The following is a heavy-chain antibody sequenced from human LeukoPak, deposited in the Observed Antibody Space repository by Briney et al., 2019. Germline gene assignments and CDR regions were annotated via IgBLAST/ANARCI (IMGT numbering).Heavy chain of an antibody. J-gene: IGHJ4*02. CDR2: IYTSGST. V-gene: IGHV4-4*07. CDR3: ASNHPDWDYDSSGYYFYFDY. D-gene: IGHD3-22*01. Sequence: PSETLSLTCTVSGGSISSYYWSWIRQPAGKGLEWIGRIYTSGSTNYNPSLKSRVTMSVDTSKNQFSLKLSSVTAADTAVYYCASNHPDWDYDSSGYYFYFDYWGQGTLVTVSS. CDR1: GGSISSYY.